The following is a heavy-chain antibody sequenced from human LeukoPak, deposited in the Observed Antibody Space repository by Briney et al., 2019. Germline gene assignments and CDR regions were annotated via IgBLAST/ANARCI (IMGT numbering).Heavy chain of an antibody. CDR1: GGSFSGYY. Sequence: PSETLSLTCAVHGGSFSGYYWSWIRQPPGKGLEWIGEINHSGSTNYNPSLKSRVTISVDTSKNQFSLELSSVTAADTAVYCCARLGYCSSTSCYARYMDVWGKGTTVTVSS. CDR3: ARLGYCSSTSCYARYMDV. D-gene: IGHD2-2*01. CDR2: INHSGST. V-gene: IGHV4-34*01. J-gene: IGHJ6*03.